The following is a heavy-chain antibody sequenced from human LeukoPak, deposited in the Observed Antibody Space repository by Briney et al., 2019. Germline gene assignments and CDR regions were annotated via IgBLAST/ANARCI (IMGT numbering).Heavy chain of an antibody. V-gene: IGHV5-51*01. D-gene: IGHD5-18*01. CDR2: IYPGDSDT. Sequence: GKSLKISCKGSGYSFTSYWIGWVRQMPGKGLEWMGIIYPGDSDTRYSPSFQGQVTISADKSISTAYLQWSSLKASDTAMYYCASSGYSYGPGFYYGMDVWGQGTTVTVSS. CDR3: ASSGYSYGPGFYYGMDV. CDR1: GYSFTSYW. J-gene: IGHJ6*02.